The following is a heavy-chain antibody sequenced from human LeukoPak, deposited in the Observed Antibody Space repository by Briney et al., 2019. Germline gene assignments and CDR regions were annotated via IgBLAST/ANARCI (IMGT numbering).Heavy chain of an antibody. Sequence: ASVKVSCKASGYTFTSYGISWVRQAPGQGLEWMGWISAYNGNTNYAQKLQGRVTITTDTSTSTAYMELRSLRSDATAVYYCAGNYRYYYYGMDVWGQGTTVTVSS. CDR2: ISAYNGNT. CDR3: AGNYRYYYYGMDV. J-gene: IGHJ6*02. CDR1: GYTFTSYG. V-gene: IGHV1-18*01. D-gene: IGHD1-7*01.